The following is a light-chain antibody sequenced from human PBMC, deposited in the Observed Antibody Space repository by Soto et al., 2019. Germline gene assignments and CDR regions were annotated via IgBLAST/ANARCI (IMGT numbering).Light chain of an antibody. J-gene: IGLJ2*01. CDR1: NSDVGGYNY. Sequence: QSVLTQPASVSGSPGQSITISCTGSNSDVGGYNYVSWYQHHPDKAPKLMIYEVTTRPSGVSNRFSGSKSGNTASLTISGLQAEDEAHYYCSSYTSTSTHVVFGGGTQLTVL. V-gene: IGLV2-14*01. CDR2: EVT. CDR3: SSYTSTSTHVV.